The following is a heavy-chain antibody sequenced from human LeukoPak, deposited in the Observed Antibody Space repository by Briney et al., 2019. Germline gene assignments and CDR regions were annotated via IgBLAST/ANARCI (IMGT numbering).Heavy chain of an antibody. CDR3: ARGWQGRTAYYYMDV. V-gene: IGHV4-34*01. CDR2: INHSGST. J-gene: IGHJ6*03. Sequence: SETLPLTCAVYGGSFSGYYWSWIRQPPGKGLEWIGEINHSGSTNYNPSLKSRVTISVDTSKNQFSLKLSSVTAADTAVYYCARGWQGRTAYYYMDVWGKGTTVTVSS. D-gene: IGHD2-21*02. CDR1: GGSFSGYY.